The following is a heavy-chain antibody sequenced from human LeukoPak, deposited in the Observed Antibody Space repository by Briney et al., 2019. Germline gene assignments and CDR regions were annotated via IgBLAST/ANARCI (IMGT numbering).Heavy chain of an antibody. Sequence: PGGSLRLSCAASGFTFSSYGMHWVRQAPGKGLEWVAVISYDGSNKYYADSVKGRFTISRDNSKNTLYLQMNSLRAEDTAVYYCANPLGYSSSRTSLGWGQGTLVTVSS. CDR3: ANPLGYSSSRTSLG. CDR2: ISYDGSNK. V-gene: IGHV3-30*18. D-gene: IGHD6-13*01. CDR1: GFTFSSYG. J-gene: IGHJ4*02.